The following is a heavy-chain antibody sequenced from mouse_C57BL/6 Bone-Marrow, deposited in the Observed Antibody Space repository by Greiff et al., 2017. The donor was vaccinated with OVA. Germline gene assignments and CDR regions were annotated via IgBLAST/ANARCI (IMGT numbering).Heavy chain of an antibody. D-gene: IGHD3-3*01. Sequence: QVQLQQPGAELVRPGSSVKLSCKASGYTFTSYWMDWVKQRPGQGLEWIGNIYPSDSETHYNQKFKDKATLTVDKSSSTAYMQLSSLTSEDSAVYYCARRGGRPSWFAYWGQGTLVTVSA. V-gene: IGHV1-61*01. CDR2: IYPSDSET. CDR3: ARRGGRPSWFAY. CDR1: GYTFTSYW. J-gene: IGHJ3*01.